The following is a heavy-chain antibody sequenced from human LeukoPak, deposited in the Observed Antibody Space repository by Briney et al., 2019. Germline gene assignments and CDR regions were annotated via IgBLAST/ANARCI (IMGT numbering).Heavy chain of an antibody. V-gene: IGHV3-30*18. D-gene: IGHD3-10*01. CDR3: AKQYLYGSGRRVGMDV. CDR2: ISYEGSNK. CDR1: GFTISSYG. Sequence: GCFLRPCYAASGFTISSYGMHLVRQAPGERLGWVAVISYEGSNKYYADSVKGRFTISRDNSKNTLYLQMNSLRAEDTAVYYCAKQYLYGSGRRVGMDVWGKGTTVTVSS. J-gene: IGHJ6*04.